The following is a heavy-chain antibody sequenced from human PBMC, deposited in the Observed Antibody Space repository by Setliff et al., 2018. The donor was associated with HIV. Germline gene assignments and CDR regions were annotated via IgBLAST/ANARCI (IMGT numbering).Heavy chain of an antibody. V-gene: IGHV1-46*01. D-gene: IGHD6-19*01. CDR2: INPSGGST. CDR1: GYTFTSYY. CDR3: ARGLCQSSGYCWTGAFDI. J-gene: IGHJ3*02. Sequence: ASVKVSCKASGYTFTSYYMHWVRQAPGQGLEWMGIINPSGGSTSYAQKFQGRVTMTRDTSISTAYMELSRLRSDDTAVYYCARGLCQSSGYCWTGAFDIWGQGTTVTVSS.